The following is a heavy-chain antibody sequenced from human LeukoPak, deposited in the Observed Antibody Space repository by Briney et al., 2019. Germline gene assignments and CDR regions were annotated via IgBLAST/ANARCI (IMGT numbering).Heavy chain of an antibody. CDR3: ARDLEWGYCSSTSCYTGFDP. CDR2: ISAYNGNT. V-gene: IGHV1-18*01. CDR1: GYTFTSYG. Sequence: ASVKVSCKASGYTFTSYGISWVRQAPGQGLEWMGWISAYNGNTNYAQKLQGRVTMTTDTSTSTAYMELRSLRSDDTAVDYCARDLEWGYCSSTSCYTGFDPWGQGTLVTVSS. D-gene: IGHD2-2*02. J-gene: IGHJ5*02.